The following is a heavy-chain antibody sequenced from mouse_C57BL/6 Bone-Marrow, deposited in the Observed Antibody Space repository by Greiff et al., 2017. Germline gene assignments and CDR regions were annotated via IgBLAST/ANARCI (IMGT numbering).Heavy chain of an antibody. CDR2: IWSGGST. CDR1: GFSFTSYG. CDR3: ARNGGSGRVFAY. Sequence: VQLQQSGPGLVQPSQSLSITCTVSGFSFTSYGVHWVRQSPGKGLEWLGVIWSGGSTDYNDAFISRLSISKDNYKSNICLKMNSLQADDPAIYYCARNGGSGRVFAYWGQGTLVTVSA. J-gene: IGHJ3*01. D-gene: IGHD4-1*01. V-gene: IGHV2-2*01.